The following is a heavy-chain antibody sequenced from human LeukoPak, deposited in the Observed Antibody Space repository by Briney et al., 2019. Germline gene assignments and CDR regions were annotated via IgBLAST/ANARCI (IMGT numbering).Heavy chain of an antibody. CDR2: ISSSGSTI. V-gene: IGHV3-48*03. J-gene: IGHJ6*03. CDR1: GFTFSSYE. CDR3: ASPDYYYYYMDV. Sequence: PGGSLRLSCAASGFTFSSYEMNWVRQAPGKGLEWVSYISSSGSTIYYADSVKGRFTISRDNAKNSLYLQMNSLRAEDTAVYYCASPDYYYYYMDVWGKGTTVTVSS.